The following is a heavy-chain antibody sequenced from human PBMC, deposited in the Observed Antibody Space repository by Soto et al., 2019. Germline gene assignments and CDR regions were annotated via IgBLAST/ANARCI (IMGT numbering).Heavy chain of an antibody. J-gene: IGHJ5*02. V-gene: IGHV4-31*03. Sequence: SETLSLTCTVSGGSISSGGYYWSWIRQHPGKGLEWIGYIYYSGSTYYNPSLKSRVTISVDTSKNQFSLKLSSVTAADTAVYYCARKRISISVIDPWGQGTLVTVSS. CDR2: IYYSGST. CDR1: GGSISSGGYY. D-gene: IGHD2-15*01. CDR3: ARKRISISVIDP.